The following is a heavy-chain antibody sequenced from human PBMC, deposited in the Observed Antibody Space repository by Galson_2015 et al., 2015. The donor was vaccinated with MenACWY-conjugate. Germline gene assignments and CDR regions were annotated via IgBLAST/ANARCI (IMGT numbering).Heavy chain of an antibody. CDR2: ISSSSSTI. J-gene: IGHJ4*02. CDR1: GFTFSSYR. V-gene: IGHV3-48*04. D-gene: IGHD5-18*01. CDR3: ARGGRGYSYGLGY. Sequence: SLRLSCAASGFTFSSYRMNWVRQAPGKGLEWVSYISSSSSTIYYAHSVKGRFTISRDNAKNSLYLQMNSLRAEDTAVYYCARGGRGYSYGLGYWGQGTLVTVSS.